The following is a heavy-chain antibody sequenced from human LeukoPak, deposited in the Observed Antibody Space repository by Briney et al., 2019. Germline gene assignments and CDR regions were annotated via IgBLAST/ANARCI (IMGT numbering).Heavy chain of an antibody. D-gene: IGHD6-6*01. Sequence: VASVKVSCKASGYTFTSYDINWVRQATGQGLEWMGWMNPNSGNTGYAQKFQGRVTITRNTSISTAYMELSSLRSEDTAVYYCARGRTSIAARRGSYNWFDPWGQGTLVTVSS. CDR2: MNPNSGNT. V-gene: IGHV1-8*03. CDR1: GYTFTSYD. J-gene: IGHJ5*02. CDR3: ARGRTSIAARRGSYNWFDP.